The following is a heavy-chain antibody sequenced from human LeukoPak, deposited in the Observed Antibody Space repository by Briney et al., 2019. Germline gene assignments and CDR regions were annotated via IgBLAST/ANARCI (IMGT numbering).Heavy chain of an antibody. V-gene: IGHV4-38-2*02. Sequence: SETLSLTCAVSGYSINSGYYWGWIRQPPGKGLEWIGSIHHTGSTYNNPSLKSRVTMSVDASKNQFSLKLSSVTAADTAVYYCARDYDNSGHYYLAWGQGTLVTVSS. J-gene: IGHJ5*02. CDR2: IHHTGST. CDR3: ARDYDNSGHYYLA. D-gene: IGHD3-22*01. CDR1: GYSINSGYY.